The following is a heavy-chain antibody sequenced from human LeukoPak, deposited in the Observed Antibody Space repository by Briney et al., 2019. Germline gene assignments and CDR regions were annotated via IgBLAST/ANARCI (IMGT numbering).Heavy chain of an antibody. D-gene: IGHD2-2*01. Sequence: GRSLRLSCAAPGFTFSSYAMHWVRQAPGKGLEWVAVISYDGSNKYYADSVKGRFTISGDNSKNTLYLQMNSLRAEDTAVYYCARSNVVVPAAPRDYFDYWGQGTLVTVSS. V-gene: IGHV3-30-3*01. CDR2: ISYDGSNK. CDR3: ARSNVVVPAAPRDYFDY. CDR1: GFTFSSYA. J-gene: IGHJ4*02.